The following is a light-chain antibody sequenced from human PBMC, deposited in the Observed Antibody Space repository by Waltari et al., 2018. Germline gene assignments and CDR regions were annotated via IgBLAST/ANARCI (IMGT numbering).Light chain of an antibody. J-gene: IGKJ1*01. CDR1: QNIRSW. Sequence: DIQMTQSPSSLSAFVGDRITINCRASQNIRSWLAWYQQKPGKAPKLLIYKASTLESGVPSRFSGSGSGTDFTLTITGLQPDDFAIYYCQQYNSYWTFGQGTKVEMK. CDR3: QQYNSYWT. CDR2: KAS. V-gene: IGKV1-5*03.